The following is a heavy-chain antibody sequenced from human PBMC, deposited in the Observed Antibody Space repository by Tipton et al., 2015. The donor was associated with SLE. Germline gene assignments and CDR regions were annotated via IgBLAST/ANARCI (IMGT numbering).Heavy chain of an antibody. CDR1: GGSISSYY. D-gene: IGHD3-16*01. CDR2: IYTSGST. Sequence: TLSLTCTVSGGSISSYYWSWIRQPPGKGLEWIGYIYTSGSTDYNPSLKSRVTMSVDTSKDQFSLKLSSLTAADTAVYYCARHDGGDYFDMWGQGTMVTVSS. J-gene: IGHJ3*02. V-gene: IGHV4-4*09. CDR3: ARHDGGDYFDM.